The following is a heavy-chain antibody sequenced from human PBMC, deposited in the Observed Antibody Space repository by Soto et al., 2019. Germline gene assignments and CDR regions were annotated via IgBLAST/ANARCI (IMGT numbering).Heavy chain of an antibody. J-gene: IGHJ6*03. CDR2: IYYSGST. D-gene: IGHD2-2*01. CDR3: ARDRLIKVPAAKTYYYYYMDV. Sequence: SETLSLTCTVSGGSISSYYWSWIRQPPGKGLEWIGYIYYSGSTNYNPSLKSRVTISVDTSKNQFSLKLSSVTAADTAVYYCARDRLIKVPAAKTYYYYYMDVWGKGTTVTVSS. V-gene: IGHV4-59*01. CDR1: GGSISSYY.